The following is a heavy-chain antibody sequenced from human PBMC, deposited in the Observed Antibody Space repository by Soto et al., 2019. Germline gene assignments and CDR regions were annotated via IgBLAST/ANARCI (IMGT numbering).Heavy chain of an antibody. CDR3: ARDVAVKIFGVVYNWFDP. CDR1: GGSISSGGYS. CDR2: IYHSGST. J-gene: IGHJ5*02. Sequence: KTSETLSLTCAVSGGSISSGGYSWSWIRQPPGKGLEWIGYIYHSGSTYYNPSLKSRVTISVDRSKNQFSLKLSSVTAADTAVYYCARDVAVKIFGVVYNWFDPWGQGTLVTVSS. D-gene: IGHD3-3*01. V-gene: IGHV4-30-2*01.